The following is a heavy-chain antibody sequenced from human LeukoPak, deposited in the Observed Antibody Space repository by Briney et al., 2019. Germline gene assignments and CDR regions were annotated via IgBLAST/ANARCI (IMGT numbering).Heavy chain of an antibody. CDR1: GFTFGSYS. J-gene: IGHJ4*02. V-gene: IGHV3-74*01. Sequence: GGSLRLSCAASGFTFGSYSMNWVRQAPGKGLVWVSHINSDGSWTSYADSVKGRFTISKDNAKNTVYLQMNSLRAEDTAVYYCVSFYETYWGRGTLVTVSS. D-gene: IGHD2/OR15-2a*01. CDR3: VSFYETY. CDR2: INSDGSWT.